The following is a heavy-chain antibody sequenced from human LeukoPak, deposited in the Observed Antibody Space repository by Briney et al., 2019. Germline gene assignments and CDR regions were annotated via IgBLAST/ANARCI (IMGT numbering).Heavy chain of an antibody. D-gene: IGHD2-2*01. Sequence: GGSLRLSCAASGFTFSNYAMSWVRQAPGKGLEWVSAISGSDGGTHYADSVKGRFTISRDNSKNTLFLQMNSLRAEDTAVYYCAKTVGLGYCSSTSCPIDPWGQGTLVTVSS. CDR3: AKTVGLGYCSSTSCPIDP. J-gene: IGHJ5*02. CDR1: GFTFSNYA. CDR2: ISGSDGGT. V-gene: IGHV3-23*01.